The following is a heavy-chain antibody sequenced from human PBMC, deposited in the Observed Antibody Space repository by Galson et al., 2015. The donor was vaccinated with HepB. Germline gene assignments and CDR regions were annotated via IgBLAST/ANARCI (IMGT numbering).Heavy chain of an antibody. Sequence: SLRLSCAASGFTFSNAWMNWVRQAPGKGLEWVGRIKSKTDGGTTDYAAPVKGRFTISRDDSKNTLYLQMNSLKTEDTAVYYCTTDFGHCGGDCYVGWGQGTLVTVSS. V-gene: IGHV3-15*07. CDR3: TTDFGHCGGDCYVG. CDR2: IKSKTDGGTT. J-gene: IGHJ4*02. CDR1: GFTFSNAW. D-gene: IGHD2-21*01.